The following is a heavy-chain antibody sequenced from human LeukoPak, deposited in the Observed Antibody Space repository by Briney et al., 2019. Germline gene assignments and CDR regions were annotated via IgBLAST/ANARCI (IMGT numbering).Heavy chain of an antibody. CDR3: TRTGNGPITMVRSYYYYMDV. CDR2: IRSKANSYAT. Sequence: GGSLRLSCAASGFTFSGSAMHWVRQASGKGLEWVGRIRSKANSYATAYAASVKGRFTISRDDSKNTAYLQMNSLKTEDTAVYYCTRTGNGPITMVRSYYYYMDVWGRGTTVTISS. D-gene: IGHD3-10*01. J-gene: IGHJ6*03. V-gene: IGHV3-73*01. CDR1: GFTFSGSA.